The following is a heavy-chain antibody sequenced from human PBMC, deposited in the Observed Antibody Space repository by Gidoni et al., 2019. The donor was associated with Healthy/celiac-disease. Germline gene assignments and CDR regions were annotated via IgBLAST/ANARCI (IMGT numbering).Heavy chain of an antibody. CDR1: GGTFSSYA. CDR2: ISPIFGTA. CDR3: ARDSDYGGVPWYFDY. J-gene: IGHJ4*02. D-gene: IGHD4-17*01. Sequence: QVQLVQSGAAVTKPGSSVKVSCKASGGTFSSYAISWVRQAPGQGLEWMGGISPIFGTANYAQKFQGRVTIAAGESTSTAYRELSSLRSEDTAVYYCARDSDYGGVPWYFDYWGQGTLVTVSS. V-gene: IGHV1-69*01.